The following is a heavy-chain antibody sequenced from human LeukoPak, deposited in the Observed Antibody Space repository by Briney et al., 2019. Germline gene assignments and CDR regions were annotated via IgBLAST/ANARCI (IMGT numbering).Heavy chain of an antibody. J-gene: IGHJ4*02. D-gene: IGHD2-8*02. V-gene: IGHV4-59*01. Sequence: PSETLSLTCTVSGGSISSYYWSWIRQPPGKGLEWIGYIYYSGSTNYNPSLKSRVTISVDTSKNQFSLKLSSVTAADTAVYYCARHPGGLSIDYWGQGTLVTVSS. CDR3: ARHPGGLSIDY. CDR1: GGSISSYY. CDR2: IYYSGST.